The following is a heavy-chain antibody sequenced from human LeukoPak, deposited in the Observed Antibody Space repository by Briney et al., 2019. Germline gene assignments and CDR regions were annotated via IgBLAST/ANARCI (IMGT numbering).Heavy chain of an antibody. CDR2: TYYRSKWYN. V-gene: IGHV6-1*01. J-gene: IGHJ6*03. CDR3: ARGLAAAVRERDYYYYMDV. CDR1: GDSVSSNSAA. Sequence: SQTLSLTCAISGDSVSSNSAAWNWIRQSPSRGLERLGRTYYRSKWYNDYAVSVKSRITINPDSSKNQFSLQLNSVTPEDTAVYYCARGLAAAVRERDYYYYMDVWGKGTTVTISS. D-gene: IGHD6-13*01.